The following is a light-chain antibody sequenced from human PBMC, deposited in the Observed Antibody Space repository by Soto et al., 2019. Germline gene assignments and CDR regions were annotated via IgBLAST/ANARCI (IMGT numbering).Light chain of an antibody. J-gene: IGKJ1*01. CDR3: QQYGSSLWT. V-gene: IGKV3-11*01. CDR1: QSVTNS. Sequence: EIVLTQSPATLSLSPGERATLSCRASQSVTNSLAWYQQKPGQAPRLLVYDASNRATGIPTRFSGSGSGTDFTLTISNLEPEDFAVYYCQQYGSSLWTFGQGTKVEIK. CDR2: DAS.